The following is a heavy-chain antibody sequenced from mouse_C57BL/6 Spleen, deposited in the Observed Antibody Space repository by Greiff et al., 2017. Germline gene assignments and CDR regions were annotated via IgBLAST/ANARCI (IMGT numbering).Heavy chain of an antibody. V-gene: IGHV2-2*01. CDR1: GFSLTSYG. J-gene: IGHJ1*03. Sequence: QVQLQQSGPGLVQPSQSLSITCTVSGFSLTSYGVHWVRQSPGKGLEWLGVIWSGGSTDYNAAFISRLSISKDNSKSQVFFKMNSLQADDTAIYYCLVASGGWYFDVWGTGTTVTVSS. CDR2: IWSGGST. D-gene: IGHD1-1*01. CDR3: LVASGGWYFDV.